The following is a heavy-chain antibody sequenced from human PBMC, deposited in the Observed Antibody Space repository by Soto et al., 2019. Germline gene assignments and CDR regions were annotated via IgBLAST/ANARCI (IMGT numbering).Heavy chain of an antibody. Sequence: SETLSLTCTVSGGSVNSDNFYWSWIRQPPGRGLEWIGYIYYTGSTSYNPSLKSRVTISIDTSRNQFSLKLSSVTAADTAVYYCAKEFSNSPEAFDSWGQGSLVTVSS. D-gene: IGHD6-6*01. CDR3: AKEFSNSPEAFDS. CDR2: IYYTGST. J-gene: IGHJ4*02. V-gene: IGHV4-61*01. CDR1: GGSVNSDNFY.